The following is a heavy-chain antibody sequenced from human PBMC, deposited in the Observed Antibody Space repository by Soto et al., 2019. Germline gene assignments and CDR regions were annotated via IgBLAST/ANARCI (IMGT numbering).Heavy chain of an antibody. D-gene: IGHD6-13*01. V-gene: IGHV4-30-4*01. CDR2: IYYSGST. J-gene: IGHJ4*02. CDR1: GGSISSGDYY. CDR3: ASLSGGIAAADADY. Sequence: PSETLSLTCTVPGGSISSGDYYWSWIRQPPGKGLEWIGYIYYSGSTYYNPSLKSRVTISVDTSKNQFSLKLSSVTAADTAVYYCASLSGGIAAADADYWGQGTLVTVSS.